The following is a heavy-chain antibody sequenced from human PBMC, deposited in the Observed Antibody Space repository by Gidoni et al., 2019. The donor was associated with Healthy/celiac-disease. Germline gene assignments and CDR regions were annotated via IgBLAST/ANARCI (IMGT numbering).Heavy chain of an antibody. CDR1: GFTFSSYA. D-gene: IGHD3-3*01. CDR2: ISGSGGST. J-gene: IGHJ4*02. CDR3: ASSYDFWSGYFDY. Sequence: EVQLLESGGGLVQHGGSLRLSCAASGFTFSSYAMSWVRQAPGKGLEWVSSISGSGGSTYYADSVKGRFTISRDNSKNTLYLQMNSLRAEDTAVYYCASSYDFWSGYFDYWGQGTLVTVSS. V-gene: IGHV3-23*01.